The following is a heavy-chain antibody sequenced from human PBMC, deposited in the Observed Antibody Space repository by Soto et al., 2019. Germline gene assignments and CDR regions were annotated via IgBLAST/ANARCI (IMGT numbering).Heavy chain of an antibody. D-gene: IGHD1-26*01. J-gene: IGHJ4*02. Sequence: VGSLRLSCAASGFTFSSYSMNWVRQAPGKGLEWVSSISSSSSYIYYADSVKGRFTISRDNAKNSLYLQMNSLRAEDTAVYYCARDTVAVTKGGFDYWGQGTLVTVSS. CDR2: ISSSSSYI. V-gene: IGHV3-21*01. CDR1: GFTFSSYS. CDR3: ARDTVAVTKGGFDY.